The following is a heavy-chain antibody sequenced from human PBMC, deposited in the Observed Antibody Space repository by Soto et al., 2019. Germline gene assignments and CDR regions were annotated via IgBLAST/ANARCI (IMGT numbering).Heavy chain of an antibody. V-gene: IGHV4-39*01. CDR2: IYYSGST. J-gene: IGHJ4*02. D-gene: IGHD2-15*01. Sequence: QLQLQESGPGLVKPSETLSLTCTVSGGSISSSSYYWGWIRQPPGKGLEWIGSIYYSGSTYYNPSLQSRATISVDTSKHQFSLKLSSVTAADTAVYSCARHTPAISISDHWGQGTLVTVSS. CDR1: GGSISSSSYY. CDR3: ARHTPAISISDH.